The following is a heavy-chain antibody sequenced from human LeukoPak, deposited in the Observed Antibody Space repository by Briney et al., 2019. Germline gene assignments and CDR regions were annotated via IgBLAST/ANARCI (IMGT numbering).Heavy chain of an antibody. CDR2: ISSSSSTI. CDR1: GFTFSSYS. J-gene: IGHJ4*02. D-gene: IGHD5-12*01. V-gene: IGHV3-48*04. Sequence: GGSLRLSCAASGFTFSSYSMNWVRQAPGKGLEWVSYISSSSSTIYYADSVKGRFTISRDNAKNSLYLQMNSLRAEDTAVYYCAREIYSGSERLEYFDYWGQGTLVTVSS. CDR3: AREIYSGSERLEYFDY.